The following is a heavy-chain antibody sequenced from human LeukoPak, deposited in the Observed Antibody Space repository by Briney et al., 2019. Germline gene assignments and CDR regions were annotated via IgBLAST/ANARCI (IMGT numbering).Heavy chain of an antibody. CDR1: GLTVSSSY. J-gene: IGHJ3*02. D-gene: IGHD5-18*01. CDR2: IYIGGNT. Sequence: GGSLRLSCEASGLTVSSSYMSWVRQAPGEGLEWVSVIYIGGNTYYADTVKGRFTISRNDAKNSLYLEMDSLRAEDTAIDYCTSGSLPPDTPDTVMGLLFAFDIWGQGTMVTVSS. V-gene: IGHV3-66*01. CDR3: TSGSLPPDTPDTVMGLLFAFDI.